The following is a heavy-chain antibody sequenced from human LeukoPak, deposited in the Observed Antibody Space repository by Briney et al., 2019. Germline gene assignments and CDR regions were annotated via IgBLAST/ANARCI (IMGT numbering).Heavy chain of an antibody. V-gene: IGHV3-73*01. CDR1: GFTFSGSS. D-gene: IGHD2-15*01. CDR2: ITSKTYSYAT. CDR3: ATGVAWLDV. Sequence: GGSLRLSCVGSGFTFSGSSMHWVRQASGKGLDWVGRITSKTYSYATSYGESVKGRFTISRDDSKNTVYLQMHSLKTEDTAVYYCATGVAWLDVWGQGTTVTVSS. J-gene: IGHJ6*02.